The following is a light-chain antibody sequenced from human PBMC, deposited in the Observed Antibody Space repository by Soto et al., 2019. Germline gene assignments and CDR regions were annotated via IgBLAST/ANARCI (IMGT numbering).Light chain of an antibody. CDR1: SSNIESR. V-gene: IGLV1-44*01. Sequence: QSVLTQPPSASGTPGQTVTISCSGSSSNIESRVNWYQQLPGTAPKLLIHSSNQRPSGVPERFSGSKSGTSASLDISGLQSEDEGDYYCAAWDDSLNGPVFGGGTQLTVL. CDR3: AAWDDSLNGPV. CDR2: SSN. J-gene: IGLJ7*01.